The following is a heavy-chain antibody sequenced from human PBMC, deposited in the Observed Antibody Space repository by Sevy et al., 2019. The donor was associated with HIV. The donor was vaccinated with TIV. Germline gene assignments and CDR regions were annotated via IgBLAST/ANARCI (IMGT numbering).Heavy chain of an antibody. D-gene: IGHD6-19*01. Sequence: GGSLRLSCAASGFTFDDYVMSWVRQAPGKGLEWVSGINWNGGSTGYADSVKGRFTISRDNAKNSLYLQMNSLRAEDTALYYCARDSGIAVAGTSVDWFDPWGQGTLVTVSS. V-gene: IGHV3-20*04. CDR3: ARDSGIAVAGTSVDWFDP. J-gene: IGHJ5*02. CDR1: GFTFDDYV. CDR2: INWNGGST.